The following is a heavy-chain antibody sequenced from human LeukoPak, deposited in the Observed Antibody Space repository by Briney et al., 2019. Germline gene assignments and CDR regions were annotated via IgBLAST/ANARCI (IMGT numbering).Heavy chain of an antibody. CDR1: GGSISSYY. J-gene: IGHJ5*02. D-gene: IGHD2-21*02. CDR2: IYTSGST. CDR3: ARESVAYCGGDCYPWGWFDP. Sequence: PSGTLSLTCTVSGGSISSYYWSWIRQPAGKGLEWIGRIYTSGSTNYNPSLKSRVTMSVDTSKNQFSLKLSSVTAADTAVYYCARESVAYCGGDCYPWGWFDPWGQGTLVTVSS. V-gene: IGHV4-4*07.